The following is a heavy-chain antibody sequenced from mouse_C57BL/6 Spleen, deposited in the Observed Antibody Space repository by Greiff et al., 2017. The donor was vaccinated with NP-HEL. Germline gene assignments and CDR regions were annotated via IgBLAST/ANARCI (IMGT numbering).Heavy chain of an antibody. CDR3: GRSVENDYGAMDY. CDR2: INPGSGGT. V-gene: IGHV1-54*01. J-gene: IGHJ4*01. Sequence: VQLQESGAELVRPGTSVKVSCKASGYAFTNYLIEWVKQRPGQGLEWIGVINPGSGGTNYNEKFKGKATLTADKSSSTAYMQRSSLTSEDSAVYFCGRSVENDYGAMDYWGQGTSVTVSS. D-gene: IGHD2-4*01. CDR1: GYAFTNYL.